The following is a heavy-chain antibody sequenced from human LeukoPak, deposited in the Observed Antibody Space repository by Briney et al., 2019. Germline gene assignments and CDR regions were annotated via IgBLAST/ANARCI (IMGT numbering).Heavy chain of an antibody. CDR1: GYSISSDYS. V-gene: IGHV4-38-2*02. Sequence: PSETLSLTCTVSGYSISSDYSWGWIRQPPGKGREWIGIIYPSGRTYYKPSLKSRVTISVVKSKNQFSLKLSCVTATDTALYFCGREEGNGDFGYWGQGTLVSVSS. J-gene: IGHJ4*02. CDR2: IYPSGRT. CDR3: GREEGNGDFGY. D-gene: IGHD4-17*01.